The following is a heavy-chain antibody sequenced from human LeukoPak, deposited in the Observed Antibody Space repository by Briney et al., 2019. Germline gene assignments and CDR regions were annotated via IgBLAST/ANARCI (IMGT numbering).Heavy chain of an antibody. J-gene: IGHJ4*02. CDR1: GYPFTTYW. D-gene: IGHD6-13*01. Sequence: GESLKISCQGSGYPFTTYWIGWVRPMPGKGLEFMGHIYPADSDTRYSPSFEGQVTISADKSISTAYLQWSRLKASDTATYFCVKQTVDSSSWSGPHFWGQGTLVTVSS. CDR3: VKQTVDSSSWSGPHF. CDR2: IYPADSDT. V-gene: IGHV5-51*01.